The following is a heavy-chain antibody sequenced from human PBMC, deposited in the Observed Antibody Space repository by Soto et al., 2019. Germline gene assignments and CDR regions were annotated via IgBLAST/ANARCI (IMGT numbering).Heavy chain of an antibody. CDR1: GYTFTSYA. J-gene: IGHJ6*02. D-gene: IGHD1-7*01. CDR2: INAGNGNT. Sequence: GASVKVSCKASGYTFTSYAMHWVRQAPGQRREWMGWINAGNGNTKYSQKFQGRVTITRDTSASTAYMELSSLRSEDTAVYYCASSNNWTYVGGYYYGMDVWGQRTTVTISS. V-gene: IGHV1-3*01. CDR3: ASSNNWTYVGGYYYGMDV.